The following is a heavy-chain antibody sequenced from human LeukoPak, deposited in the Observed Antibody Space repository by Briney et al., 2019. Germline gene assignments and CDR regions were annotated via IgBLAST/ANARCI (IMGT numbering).Heavy chain of an antibody. CDR1: GGSISSYY. CDR3: ARDESNAEYFQH. CDR2: IYYSGST. J-gene: IGHJ1*01. V-gene: IGHV4-59*01. Sequence: ASETLSLTCTVSGGSISSYYWSWIRQPPGKGLEWIGYIYYSGSTNYNPSLKSRVTISVDTSKNQFSLKLSSVTAADTAVYYCARDESNAEYFQHWGQGTLVTVSS.